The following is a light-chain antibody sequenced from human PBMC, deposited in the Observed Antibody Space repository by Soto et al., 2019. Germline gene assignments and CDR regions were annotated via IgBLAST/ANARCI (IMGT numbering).Light chain of an antibody. CDR1: QSVNSN. J-gene: IGKJ4*01. Sequence: EKVMTQSPAALSVCPGERATLSCRASQSVNSNLACYQRKPGQAPRLLLYGASTRATGIPASFSGSASGTEFPLTISSLQSEDSAVYYCQQYNDWPLTFGGGTKVEIK. CDR3: QQYNDWPLT. V-gene: IGKV3-15*01. CDR2: GAS.